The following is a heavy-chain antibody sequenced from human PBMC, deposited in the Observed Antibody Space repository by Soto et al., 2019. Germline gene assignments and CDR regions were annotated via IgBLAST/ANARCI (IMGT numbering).Heavy chain of an antibody. CDR1: GYSFTSYW. CDR2: IYPGDSDT. D-gene: IGHD5-18*01. CDR3: ARPANPIDYSYGMDV. Sequence: PGESLKISCRGSGYSFTSYWIGWVRQMPGKGLEWMGIIYPGDSDTRYIPSFQGQVTISADKSISTAYLQWSSLKASDTAMYYCARPANPIDYSYGMDVWGQGTTVTVSS. V-gene: IGHV5-51*01. J-gene: IGHJ6*02.